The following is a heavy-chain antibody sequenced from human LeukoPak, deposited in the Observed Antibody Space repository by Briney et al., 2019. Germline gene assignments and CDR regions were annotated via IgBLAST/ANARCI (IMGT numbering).Heavy chain of an antibody. CDR2: ISAYDGNT. CDR1: GYTFTGYY. J-gene: IGHJ5*02. CDR3: ARVRDTVTKLPLNWFDP. D-gene: IGHD4-17*01. V-gene: IGHV1-18*04. Sequence: GASVKVSCKASGYTFTGYYMHWVRQAPGQGLEWMGWISAYDGNTNYAQKLQGRVTMTTDTSTSTAYMELRSLRSDDTAVYYCARVRDTVTKLPLNWFDPWGQGTLVTVSS.